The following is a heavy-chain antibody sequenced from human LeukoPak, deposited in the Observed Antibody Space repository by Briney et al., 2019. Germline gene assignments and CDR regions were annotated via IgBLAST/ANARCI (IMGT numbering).Heavy chain of an antibody. Sequence: SETLSLTCTVSGGSISTNYWSWIRQPAGKGLEWIGRIFASGSTNYNPSLKSRVTMSVDTSKNQFSLKLTSVTAADTAVYYCARQGRPWWLGYCSSTSCRPFDPWGQGTLVTVSS. CDR1: GGSISTNY. D-gene: IGHD2-2*01. CDR3: ARQGRPWWLGYCSSTSCRPFDP. J-gene: IGHJ5*02. V-gene: IGHV4-4*07. CDR2: IFASGST.